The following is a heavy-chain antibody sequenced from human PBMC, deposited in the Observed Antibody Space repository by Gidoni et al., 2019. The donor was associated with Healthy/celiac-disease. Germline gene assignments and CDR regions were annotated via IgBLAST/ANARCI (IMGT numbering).Heavy chain of an antibody. CDR1: GFTFSNAW. J-gene: IGHJ4*02. CDR3: TTEVFDFWSGSLDY. CDR2: IKSKTDGGTT. Sequence: EVQLVESGGGLVKPGGSLRLSCAASGFTFSNAWMSWVRQAPGKGLELVGRIKSKTDGGTTDYAAPVKGRFTISRDDSKNTLYLQMNSLKTEDTAVYYCTTEVFDFWSGSLDYWGQGTLVTVSS. V-gene: IGHV3-15*01. D-gene: IGHD3-3*01.